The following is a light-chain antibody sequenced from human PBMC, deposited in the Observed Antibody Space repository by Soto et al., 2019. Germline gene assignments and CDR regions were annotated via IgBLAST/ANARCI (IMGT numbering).Light chain of an antibody. V-gene: IGLV2-8*01. Sequence: QAVLTQPPSAYGSPGQSVTISCTGTSSDVGGYNYVSWYQQHPGKAPKLMIYEVSKRPSGVPDRFSGSKSGNTASLTVSGLQAEDEADYYCSSYAGSQGVFGGGTKVTVL. J-gene: IGLJ2*01. CDR3: SSYAGSQGV. CDR2: EVS. CDR1: SSDVGGYNY.